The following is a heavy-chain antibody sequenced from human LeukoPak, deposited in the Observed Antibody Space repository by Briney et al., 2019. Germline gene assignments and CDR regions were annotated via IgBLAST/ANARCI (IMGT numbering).Heavy chain of an antibody. V-gene: IGHV1-46*01. CDR2: INPSGGST. J-gene: IGHJ6*02. D-gene: IGHD3-10*01. Sequence: ASVKVSCKASGYTFTSYYMHWVRQAPGQGLEWMGIINPSGGSTSYAQKFQGRVTMTRDTSTSTVYMELSSLRSEDTAVYYCARDFYYGSGTPGYYYGMDVWGQGTTVTVSS. CDR1: GYTFTSYY. CDR3: ARDFYYGSGTPGYYYGMDV.